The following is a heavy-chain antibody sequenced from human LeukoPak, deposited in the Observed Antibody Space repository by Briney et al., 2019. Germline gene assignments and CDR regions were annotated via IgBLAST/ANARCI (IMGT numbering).Heavy chain of an antibody. V-gene: IGHV4-61*09. D-gene: IGHD1-26*01. J-gene: IGHJ1*01. CDR2: IYTSGSV. Sequence: PSETLSLTCTVSGASISSGSYYWGWIRQPAGKGLEWIGHIYTSGSVNYNPSLNSRATISVDTSKNQFSLKLSSVTAADTAVYYCARDRAPNIVGAAWDIQHWGQGTLVTVSS. CDR3: ARDRAPNIVGAAWDIQH. CDR1: GASISSGSYY.